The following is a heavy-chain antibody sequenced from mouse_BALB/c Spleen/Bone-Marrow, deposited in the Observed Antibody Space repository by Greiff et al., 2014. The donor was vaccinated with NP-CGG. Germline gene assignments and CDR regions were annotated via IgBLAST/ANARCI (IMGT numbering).Heavy chain of an antibody. CDR2: INPNNGGT. CDR1: GYTFTTYY. D-gene: IGHD4-1*01. CDR3: TRGRTWDFDY. J-gene: IGHJ2*01. V-gene: IGHV1S81*02. Sequence: QVQLQQPGAVLVKPGTSVKLSCKASGYTFTTYYMYWVKQRPGQGLEWIGEINPNNGGTNFKEKFKSKATLTVDKSSSTAYMQLSSLTSEDSAVYYCTRGRTWDFDYWGQGTTLTVSS.